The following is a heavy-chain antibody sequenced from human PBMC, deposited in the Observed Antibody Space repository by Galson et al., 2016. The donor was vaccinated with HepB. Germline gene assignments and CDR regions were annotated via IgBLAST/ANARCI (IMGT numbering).Heavy chain of an antibody. V-gene: IGHV2-5*02. CDR1: GFSLNIGGVG. D-gene: IGHD3-3*01. J-gene: IGHJ4*02. Sequence: PALVKPTQTLTLTCTFSGFSLNIGGVGVGWIRQPPGKALELLGVIYWDDDKRLNPSLKNRLTITKDTSKNQVVLRMTNMDPVDTATYYCAHRLPVLRTLDYWGQGTLVTVSS. CDR2: IYWDDDK. CDR3: AHRLPVLRTLDY.